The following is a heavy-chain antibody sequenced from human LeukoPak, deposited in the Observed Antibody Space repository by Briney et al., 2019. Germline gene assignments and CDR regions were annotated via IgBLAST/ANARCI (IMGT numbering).Heavy chain of an antibody. J-gene: IGHJ4*02. V-gene: IGHV3-49*04. CDR1: GFTFGDYA. CDR3: TRELLLWFGELSNYFDY. Sequence: GGSLRLSCTASGFTFGDYAMSWVRQAPGKGLEWVGFIRSKAYGGTTEYAASVKGRFTISRDDSKSIAYLQMNSLKTEDTAVYYCTRELLLWFGELSNYFDYWGQGTLVTVSS. CDR2: IRSKAYGGTT. D-gene: IGHD3-10*01.